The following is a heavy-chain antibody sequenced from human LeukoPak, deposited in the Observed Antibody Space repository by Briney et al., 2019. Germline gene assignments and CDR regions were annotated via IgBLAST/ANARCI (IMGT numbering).Heavy chain of an antibody. Sequence: GGSLRLSCAASGFTFNSYAMHWVRQAPGKGLEWVAVISYDGSNKYYADSVKGRFTISRDNSKNTLYLQMNSLRAEDTAVYYCARESLIQLRGGFDYWGQGTLVTVSS. J-gene: IGHJ4*02. D-gene: IGHD5-18*01. V-gene: IGHV3-30-3*01. CDR3: ARESLIQLRGGFDY. CDR1: GFTFNSYA. CDR2: ISYDGSNK.